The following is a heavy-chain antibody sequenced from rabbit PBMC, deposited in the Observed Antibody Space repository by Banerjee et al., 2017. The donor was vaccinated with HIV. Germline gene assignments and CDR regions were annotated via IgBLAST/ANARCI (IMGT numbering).Heavy chain of an antibody. V-gene: IGHV1S45*01. Sequence: QEQLVESGGGLVQPEGSLTLTCAASGFSFSSSYYMCWVRQATGKGLEWIACTAVGSGSISYYASWAKGRFTISKTSSTTVTLLMTSLTAADTATYFCARYYTGVDGSYTYAALWGPGTLVTVS. J-gene: IGHJ2*01. CDR1: GFSFSSSYY. D-gene: IGHD6-1*01. CDR2: TAVGSGSIS. CDR3: ARYYTGVDGSYTYAAL.